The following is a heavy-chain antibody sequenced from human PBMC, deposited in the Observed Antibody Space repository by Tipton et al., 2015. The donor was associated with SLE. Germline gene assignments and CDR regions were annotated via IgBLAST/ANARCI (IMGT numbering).Heavy chain of an antibody. V-gene: IGHV3-7*01. J-gene: IGHJ6*03. CDR2: TKQDGSEE. Sequence: SLRLSCVASGFTFRGYWLTWVRQAPRKGLEWVAHTKQDGSEEYYVDSVKGRFTLSRDNAKNSLYLQMNSLRAGDTAVYYCAAGSGYYPYYYYYLDVWGKGTTVTVS. CDR1: GFTFRGYW. CDR3: AAGSGYYPYYYYYLDV. D-gene: IGHD3-3*01.